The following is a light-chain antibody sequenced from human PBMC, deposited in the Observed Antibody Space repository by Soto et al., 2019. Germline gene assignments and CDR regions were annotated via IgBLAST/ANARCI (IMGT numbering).Light chain of an antibody. CDR1: QSVSSY. Sequence: EIVLTQSPATLSLSPGARATLSCRASQSVSSYLAWYQQKPGQAPRLLIYDASNRATGIPARFSGSGSGTDFTLTISSLEPEDFAVYYCQQRSNWPTFGGGTKVDIK. CDR3: QQRSNWPT. CDR2: DAS. J-gene: IGKJ4*01. V-gene: IGKV3-11*01.